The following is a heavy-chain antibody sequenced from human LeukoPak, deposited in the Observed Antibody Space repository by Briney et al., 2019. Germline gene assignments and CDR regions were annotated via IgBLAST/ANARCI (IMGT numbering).Heavy chain of an antibody. CDR3: TKDIQEDLYGSGGWRPYYNYAMGV. V-gene: IGHV3-9*01. Sequence: PGRSLRLSCAASGFTFDDYAMHWVRQAPGKGLEWVSGISWNSGSIGYADSVKGRFTISRDNAKNSLYLQMNSLRAEDTALYYCTKDIQEDLYGSGGWRPYYNYAMGVWGQGTTVTVSS. J-gene: IGHJ6*02. CDR2: ISWNSGSI. D-gene: IGHD3-10*01. CDR1: GFTFDDYA.